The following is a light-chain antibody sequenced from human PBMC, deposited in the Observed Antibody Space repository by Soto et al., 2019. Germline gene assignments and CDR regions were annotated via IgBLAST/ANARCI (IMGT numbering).Light chain of an antibody. CDR3: QKYGNFWT. CDR1: ESLTRGS. Sequence: EIALPPSPGTLSLSPGEIATLSCMASESLTRGSLAWYQQKPGQNPRLLIHGASSRATGIPDRFSGSGSGTDFSLTIRRLEPDDFAVYYCQKYGNFWTFGQGTNVDIK. J-gene: IGKJ1*01. V-gene: IGKV3-20*01. CDR2: GAS.